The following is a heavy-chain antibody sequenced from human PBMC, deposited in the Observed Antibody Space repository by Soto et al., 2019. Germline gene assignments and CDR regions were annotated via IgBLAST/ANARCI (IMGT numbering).Heavy chain of an antibody. Sequence: QVQLQQWGAGPLRPLETLSLTCGVSGGSFSGYYWAWIRQSPGKGLEWIGAINDCGSINYNPSLKSRLSISVDTSKNHYSLNLRSVTAADTAVYYCARESHDILTGPPWVWYFDLWGRGTLVTVSS. J-gene: IGHJ2*01. CDR3: ARESHDILTGPPWVWYFDL. CDR1: GGSFSGYY. V-gene: IGHV4-34*01. CDR2: INDCGSI. D-gene: IGHD3-9*01.